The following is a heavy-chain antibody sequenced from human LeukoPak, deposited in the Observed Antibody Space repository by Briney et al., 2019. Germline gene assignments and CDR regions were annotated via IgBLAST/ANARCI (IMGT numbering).Heavy chain of an antibody. Sequence: ASVKVSCKASGYTFTSYGISWVRQAPGQGLEWMGWISAYNGNTNYAQKLQRRVTMTTHTSTSTAYMELRSLRSDDTAVYYCARLPYSGGYHDYFDYWGQGTLLTVSS. D-gene: IGHD1-26*01. V-gene: IGHV1-18*01. J-gene: IGHJ4*02. CDR2: ISAYNGNT. CDR3: ARLPYSGGYHDYFDY. CDR1: GYTFTSYG.